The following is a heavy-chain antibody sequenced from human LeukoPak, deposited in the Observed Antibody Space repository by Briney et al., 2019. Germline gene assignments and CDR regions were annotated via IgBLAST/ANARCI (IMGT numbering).Heavy chain of an antibody. V-gene: IGHV4-4*02. CDR3: ARVGHNWFDP. J-gene: IGHJ5*02. D-gene: IGHD1-26*01. CDR2: IYHSGRT. CDR1: GGSISSPNW. Sequence: SETLSLTCAVSGGSISSPNWWTWVRQPPGEGLEWIGEIYHSGRTNSNPSLESRVIMSVDKSKNQFSLKLTSVTAADTAVYYCARVGHNWFDPWGQGTLVTVSS.